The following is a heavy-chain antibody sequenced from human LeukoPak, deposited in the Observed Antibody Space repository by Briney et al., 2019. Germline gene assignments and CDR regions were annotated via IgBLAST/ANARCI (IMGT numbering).Heavy chain of an antibody. CDR3: ARHGLSISSSFDY. Sequence: GESLQISCKGSGYNFTNNWIGWVRPMPGKGLEWMGIIYPGDSDTRYSPSFQGQVTISADKSISTAYLQWSSLKASDTAMYYCARHGLSISSSFDYWGQGTLVTVSS. D-gene: IGHD6-13*01. J-gene: IGHJ4*02. CDR1: GYNFTNNW. V-gene: IGHV5-51*01. CDR2: IYPGDSDT.